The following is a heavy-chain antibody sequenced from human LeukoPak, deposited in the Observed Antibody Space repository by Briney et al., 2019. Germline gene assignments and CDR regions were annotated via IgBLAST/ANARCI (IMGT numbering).Heavy chain of an antibody. J-gene: IGHJ4*02. Sequence: GSLRLSCAASGFTFSSYAMHWVRQAPGKGLEWVAVISYEGSNKYYADSVKGRFTISRDNSKNTLYLQMNSLRAEDTAVYYCARDSDYYDSSGPIDYWGQGTLVTVSS. D-gene: IGHD3-22*01. CDR1: GFTFSSYA. CDR2: ISYEGSNK. V-gene: IGHV3-30*04. CDR3: ARDSDYYDSSGPIDY.